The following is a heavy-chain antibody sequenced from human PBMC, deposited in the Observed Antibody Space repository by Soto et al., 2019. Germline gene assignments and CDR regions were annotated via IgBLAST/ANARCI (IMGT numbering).Heavy chain of an antibody. J-gene: IGHJ4*02. CDR3: EKVGVVVVQAAFNFDY. Sequence: GGSLRLSCAASGFTFSSYAMGWVRQAPGKGLEWVSAISGSGGSTYYADSVKGRFTISRDNSKNTLYLQMNSLRAEETAVYYCEKVGVVVVQAAFNFDYWGQGTLVTVSS. D-gene: IGHD2-2*01. CDR2: ISGSGGST. V-gene: IGHV3-23*01. CDR1: GFTFSSYA.